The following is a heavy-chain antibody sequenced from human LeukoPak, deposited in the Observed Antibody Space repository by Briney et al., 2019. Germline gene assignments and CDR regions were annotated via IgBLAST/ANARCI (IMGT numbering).Heavy chain of an antibody. V-gene: IGHV4-38-2*02. CDR1: GYSISSGYY. Sequence: PSETLSLTCTVSGYSISSGYYWGWIRQPPGKGLEWIGSIYHSGSTYYNPSLKSRVTISVDTSKNQFSLKLSSVTAADTAVYYCARDLGSNYYYYMDVWGKGTTVTVSS. D-gene: IGHD2-2*01. CDR3: ARDLGSNYYYYMDV. CDR2: IYHSGST. J-gene: IGHJ6*03.